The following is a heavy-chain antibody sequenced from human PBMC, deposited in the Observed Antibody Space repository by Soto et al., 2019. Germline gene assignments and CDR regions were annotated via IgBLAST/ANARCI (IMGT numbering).Heavy chain of an antibody. V-gene: IGHV1-8*01. CDR1: GYTFTSYD. J-gene: IGHJ6*02. D-gene: IGHD6-13*01. Sequence: VQLVQSGAEVKKPGASVKVSCKASGYTFTSYDINWVRQATGQGLECMGWMKRNSGNTGYAQKFQGRVTMTRNTSISTAYMELSILISEDTAVYYCARGDSSSWYAGYYYYYGMDVWGQGTTVTVSS. CDR3: ARGDSSSWYAGYYYYYGMDV. CDR2: MKRNSGNT.